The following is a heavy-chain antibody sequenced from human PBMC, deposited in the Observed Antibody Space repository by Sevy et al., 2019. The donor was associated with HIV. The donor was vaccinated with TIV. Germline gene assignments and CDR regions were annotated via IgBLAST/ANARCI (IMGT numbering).Heavy chain of an antibody. Sequence: QLGGSLRLSCAASGFTFDDYTMHWVRQAPGKGLEWVSLISWDGGSTYYADSVKGRFTISRDNSKNSLYLQMNSLRTEDTALYYCAKDTGGGPSTRLILYDAFDIWGQGTMVTVSS. CDR1: GFTFDDYT. J-gene: IGHJ3*02. V-gene: IGHV3-43*01. CDR2: ISWDGGST. D-gene: IGHD2-8*02. CDR3: AKDTGGGPSTRLILYDAFDI.